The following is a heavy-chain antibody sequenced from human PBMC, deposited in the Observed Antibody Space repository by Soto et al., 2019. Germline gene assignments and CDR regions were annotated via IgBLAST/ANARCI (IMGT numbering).Heavy chain of an antibody. CDR3: ANAPLGPRRSIGRVPAAIAQN. V-gene: IGHV3-23*01. D-gene: IGHD2-2*02. CDR2: ISGSGGST. Sequence: PGGSLRLSCAASGFTFSSYAMSWVRPAPGKGLEWVSAISGSGGSTYYADSVKGRFTISRDNSKNTLYLQMNSLRAEDTAVYYCANAPLGPRRSIGRVPAAIAQNWGQGTLVTVSS. CDR1: GFTFSSYA. J-gene: IGHJ4*02.